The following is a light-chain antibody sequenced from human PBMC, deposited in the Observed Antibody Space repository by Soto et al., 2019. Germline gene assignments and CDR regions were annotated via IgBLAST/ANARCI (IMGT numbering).Light chain of an antibody. V-gene: IGLV3-21*02. Sequence: SYELTQPPSVSVAPGQTARITCGGNDLRSKSVHWYQQKPGQAPALVLYDDRYRPSGIPERFSGSKSGNTATLTISRVEAGDEAEYFCKVWDDSNGQQGVFGTGTKVTVL. CDR1: DLRSKS. J-gene: IGLJ1*01. CDR3: KVWDDSNGQQGV. CDR2: DDR.